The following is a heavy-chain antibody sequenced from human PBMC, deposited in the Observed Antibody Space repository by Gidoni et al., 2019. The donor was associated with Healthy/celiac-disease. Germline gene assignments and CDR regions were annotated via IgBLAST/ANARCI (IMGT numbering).Heavy chain of an antibody. CDR2: IKHSGST. J-gene: IGHJ4*01. CDR3: ARGYSSMWYPYFDY. Sequence: QVQLQQRGAGLLQPSETVSLTFAVYGGSFSGYYLSWIRPPPGKGLEWIGEIKHSGSTNYQPHLKSRVTISVDTSKNQFSLKLSSVNAADTAVYYCARGYSSMWYPYFDYGGHGTLVTVSS. V-gene: IGHV4-34*01. D-gene: IGHD6-13*01. CDR1: GGSFSGYY.